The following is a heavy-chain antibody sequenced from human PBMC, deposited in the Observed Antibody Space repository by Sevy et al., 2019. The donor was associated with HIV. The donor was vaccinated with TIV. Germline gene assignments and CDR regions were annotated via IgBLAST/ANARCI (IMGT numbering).Heavy chain of an antibody. CDR1: GDSISSFY. CDR2: IYFGGSP. D-gene: IGHD1-1*01. CDR3: ATAYKWNDATHT. Sequence: SETLSLTCTVSGDSISSFYWSWVRQPAGKGLEWLGRIYFGGSPNYNPSLKSRVTMSLDTSENQVSLKVSSVTAADTAVYYCATAYKWNDATHTWGQGTLVTVSS. V-gene: IGHV4-4*07. J-gene: IGHJ4*02.